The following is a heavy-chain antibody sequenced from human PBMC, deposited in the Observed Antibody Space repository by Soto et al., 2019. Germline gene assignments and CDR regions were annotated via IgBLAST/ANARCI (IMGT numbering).Heavy chain of an antibody. CDR3: AAHFRHGCPFDY. D-gene: IGHD3-10*01. J-gene: IGHJ4*02. Sequence: QLQLQESGPGLVKPSETLSLTCTVSGGSISSSSYYWAWIRQPPGKGLGWIGTIFYTGNTYYIPSLKGQVTISVDTSRNQFSLKLSPVTAADPAVYYCAAHFRHGCPFDYWGQGTLVTVSS. V-gene: IGHV4-39*01. CDR2: IFYTGNT. CDR1: GGSISSSSYY.